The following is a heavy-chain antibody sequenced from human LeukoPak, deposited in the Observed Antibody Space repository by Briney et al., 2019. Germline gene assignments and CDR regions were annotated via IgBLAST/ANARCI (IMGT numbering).Heavy chain of an antibody. V-gene: IGHV3-15*01. CDR1: GFTFSNAW. D-gene: IGHD3-10*01. CDR3: TTFSYYYGSGSYYSFDY. Sequence: GGSLRLSCAASGFTFSNAWMSWVRQAPGKGLEWVGRIKSKTDGGTTDYAAPVKGRFTISRDDSKNTLCLQMNSLKTEDTAVYYCTTFSYYYGSGSYYSFDYWGQGTLVTVSS. CDR2: IKSKTDGGTT. J-gene: IGHJ4*02.